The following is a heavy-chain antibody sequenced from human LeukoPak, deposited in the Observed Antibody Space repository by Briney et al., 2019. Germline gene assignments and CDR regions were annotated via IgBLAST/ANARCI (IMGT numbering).Heavy chain of an antibody. D-gene: IGHD3/OR15-3a*01. CDR1: GYTFTSYG. CDR2: ISAYNGNT. J-gene: IGHJ3*02. CDR3: ARARYVGLTINRPDAFDI. V-gene: IGHV1-18*01. Sequence: GASVKLSCKASGYTFTSYGISWVRQAPGQGLDWMGWISAYNGNTNYAQKLPGRVTMTTDTSTSTAYMELRSLRSDDTAVYYCARARYVGLTINRPDAFDIWGQGTMVTVSS.